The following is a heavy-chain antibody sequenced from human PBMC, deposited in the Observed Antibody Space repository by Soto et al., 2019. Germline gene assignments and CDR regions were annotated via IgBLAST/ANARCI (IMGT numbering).Heavy chain of an antibody. CDR1: GGSISSYY. J-gene: IGHJ5*02. V-gene: IGHV4-59*08. Sequence: SETLSLTCTVSGGSISSYYWSWIRQPPGKGLEWIGYIYYSGSTNYNPSLKSRVTISVDTSKNQFSLKLSSVTAADTAVYYCARRNNWNYSWFDPWGQGTLVTVSS. CDR3: ARRNNWNYSWFDP. D-gene: IGHD1-7*01. CDR2: IYYSGST.